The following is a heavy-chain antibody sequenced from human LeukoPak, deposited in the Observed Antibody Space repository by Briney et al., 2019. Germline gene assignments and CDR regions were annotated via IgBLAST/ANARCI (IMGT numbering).Heavy chain of an antibody. CDR2: INHSGST. Sequence: PSETLSLTCAVYGGSFSGYYWSWIRQPPGKGLEWIWEINHSGSTNYNPSLKSRVTISVDTSKNQFSLKLSSVTAADTAVYYCARVLGIAVAGPQIFDYWGQGTLVTVSS. CDR1: GGSFSGYY. D-gene: IGHD6-19*01. V-gene: IGHV4-34*01. CDR3: ARVLGIAVAGPQIFDY. J-gene: IGHJ4*02.